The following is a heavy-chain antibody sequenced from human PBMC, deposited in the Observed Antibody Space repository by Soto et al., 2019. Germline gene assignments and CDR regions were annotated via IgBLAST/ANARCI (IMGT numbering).Heavy chain of an antibody. CDR3: ARDIYGDYVVEH. CDR1: GFTFSSYA. V-gene: IGHV3-23*01. D-gene: IGHD4-17*01. Sequence: AGGSLRLSCAASGFTFSSYAMSWVRQAPGKGLEWVSAISGSGGSTYYADSVKGRFTISRDNSKNTLYLQMNSLRAEDTAVYYCARDIYGDYVVEHWGQGTLVTVSS. CDR2: ISGSGGST. J-gene: IGHJ4*01.